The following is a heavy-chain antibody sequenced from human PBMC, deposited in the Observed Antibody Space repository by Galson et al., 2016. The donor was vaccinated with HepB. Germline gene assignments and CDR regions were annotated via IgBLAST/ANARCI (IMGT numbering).Heavy chain of an antibody. V-gene: IGHV4-59*01. CDR3: ARDPMTSVRGFDP. J-gene: IGHJ5*02. D-gene: IGHD4-17*01. CDR1: GDSINSYY. CDR2: VIYSGTT. Sequence: ETLSLTCTVSGDSINSYYWSWIRQPPGKGLEWIGYVIYSGTTRYNPSLKSRATISVDTSKNQFSLRLSSVTPADTAVYYCARDPMTSVRGFDPWGQGTLVTVSS.